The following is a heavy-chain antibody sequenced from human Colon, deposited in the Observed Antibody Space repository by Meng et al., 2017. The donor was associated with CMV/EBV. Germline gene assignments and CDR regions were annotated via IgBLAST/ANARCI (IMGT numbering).Heavy chain of an antibody. CDR3: VRAMNEEIN. J-gene: IGHJ4*02. Sequence: TLSLTCAFYGGSFSGFHCNWIRQPPGKGLEWIGEIHPGGWTNYNPSLKSRVTMSIDTSKNQFSLKVNSVTAADTAVYFCVRAMNEEINWGQGTLVTVSS. CDR1: GGSFSGFH. D-gene: IGHD5-24*01. CDR2: IHPGGWT. V-gene: IGHV4-34*01.